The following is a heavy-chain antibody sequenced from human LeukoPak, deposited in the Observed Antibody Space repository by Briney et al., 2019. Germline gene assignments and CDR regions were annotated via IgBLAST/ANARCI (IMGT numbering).Heavy chain of an antibody. J-gene: IGHJ4*02. Sequence: GGSLRLFCAASGFTFSSYAMSWVRQARGKGLEWVSAISGSGGNTYYADSVKGRFTISRDNSKNTLYLQMNSLRAEDTAVYYCAKYFPRFDDYSRWANEYYFDYWGQGTLVTVSS. V-gene: IGHV3-23*01. CDR2: ISGSGGNT. D-gene: IGHD4-11*01. CDR3: AKYFPRFDDYSRWANEYYFDY. CDR1: GFTFSSYA.